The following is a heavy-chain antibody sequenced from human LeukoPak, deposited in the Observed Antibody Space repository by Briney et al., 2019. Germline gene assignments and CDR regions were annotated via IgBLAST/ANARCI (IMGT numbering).Heavy chain of an antibody. D-gene: IGHD3-22*01. J-gene: IGHJ4*02. CDR2: ISYDGSNK. CDR1: GFTFSSYG. V-gene: IGHV3-30*18. CDR3: AKDREPIVVVLTTAIDY. Sequence: PGGSLRLSCAASGFTFSSYGMHWVRQAPGKGLEWVAVISYDGSNKYYADSVKGRFTISRDNSKNTLYLQMNSLRAEDTAVYYCAKDREPIVVVLTTAIDYWGQGTLVTVSS.